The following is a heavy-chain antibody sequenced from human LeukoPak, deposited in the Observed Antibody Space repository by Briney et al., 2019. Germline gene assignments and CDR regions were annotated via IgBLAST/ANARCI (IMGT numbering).Heavy chain of an antibody. J-gene: IGHJ4*02. V-gene: IGHV3-30-3*01. D-gene: IGHD3-3*01. Sequence: GGSLRLSCAASGFTFSSYAMHWVRQAPGKGPEWVAVISYDGSNKYYADSVKGRFTISRDNSKNTLYLQMNSLRAEDTAVYYCARDQTRRLRFSDYWGQGTLVTVSS. CDR2: ISYDGSNK. CDR3: ARDQTRRLRFSDY. CDR1: GFTFSSYA.